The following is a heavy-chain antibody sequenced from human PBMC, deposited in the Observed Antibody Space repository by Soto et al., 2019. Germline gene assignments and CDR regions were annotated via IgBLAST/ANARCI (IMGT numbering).Heavy chain of an antibody. CDR1: GDSISSRSYY. D-gene: IGHD1-1*01. CDR2: IYYSGST. V-gene: IGHV4-39*02. J-gene: IGHJ4*02. CDR3: ARDEPGGTFDY. Sequence: KTSETLSLTCTVTGDSISSRSYYWGWIRQPPGKGLEWIGSIYYSGSTYNNPSLRSRVSMSVDTSKDQFSLKLSSVTAADTAVYYCARDEPGGTFDYWGQGTLVTVSS.